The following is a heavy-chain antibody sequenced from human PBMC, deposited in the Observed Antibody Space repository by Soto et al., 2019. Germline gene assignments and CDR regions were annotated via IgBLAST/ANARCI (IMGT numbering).Heavy chain of an antibody. CDR1: AFTFSDYY. D-gene: IGHD2-2*01. V-gene: IGHV3-11*06. Sequence: GGSLRLSCAASAFTFSDYYMNWIRQAPGKGLEWVSYIDSSSSYTNYADSVKGRFTISRDNAKNSLFLQMNSLRPEDTAVYYCARKPYCSNNRCYYFDYWGQGTLVTVSS. J-gene: IGHJ4*02. CDR3: ARKPYCSNNRCYYFDY. CDR2: IDSSSSYT.